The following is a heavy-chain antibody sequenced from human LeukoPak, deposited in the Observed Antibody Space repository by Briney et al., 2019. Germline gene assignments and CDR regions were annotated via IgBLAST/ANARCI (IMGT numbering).Heavy chain of an antibody. CDR1: GYTFPGYY. J-gene: IGHJ4*02. CDR3: ARFPSSKIFDY. D-gene: IGHD2-2*01. V-gene: IGHV1-2*02. CDR2: INPNSGGT. Sequence: ASVKVSCKSSGYTFPGYYMHWLRQAPGQGREWMGWINPNSGGTNYAQKFQARVTINRDTSLSTAYMELSRLRSDGTAVYYCARFPSSKIFDYWGQGTLVTVSS.